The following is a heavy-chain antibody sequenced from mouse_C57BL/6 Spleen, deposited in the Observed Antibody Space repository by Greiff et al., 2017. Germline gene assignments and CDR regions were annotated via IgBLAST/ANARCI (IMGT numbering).Heavy chain of an antibody. D-gene: IGHD3-3*01. J-gene: IGHJ2*01. CDR2: IDPSDSYT. CDR3: ARSRGWAFDY. V-gene: IGHV1-69*01. CDR1: GYTFTSYW. Sequence: QFQLQQPGAELVMPGASVKLSCKASGYTFTSYWMHWVKQRPGQGLEWIGEIDPSDSYTNYNQKFKGKSTLPVDKSSSTAYMQLSSLTSEDSAVYYCARSRGWAFDYWGQGTTLTVSS.